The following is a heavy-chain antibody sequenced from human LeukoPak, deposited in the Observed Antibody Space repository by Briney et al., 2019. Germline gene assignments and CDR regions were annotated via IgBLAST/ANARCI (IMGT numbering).Heavy chain of an antibody. CDR2: IYYSGST. CDR1: GGSISSSSYY. Sequence: PSETLSLTCTVSGGSISSSSYYWGWIRQPPGKVLEWIGSIYYSGSTYYNPSLKSRVTISVDTSKNQFSLKLSSVTAADTAVYYCARVGGALDWGQGTLVTVSS. CDR3: ARVGGALD. D-gene: IGHD2-15*01. J-gene: IGHJ4*02. V-gene: IGHV4-39*01.